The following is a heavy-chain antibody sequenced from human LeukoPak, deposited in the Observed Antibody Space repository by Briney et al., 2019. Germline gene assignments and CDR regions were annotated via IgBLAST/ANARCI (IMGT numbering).Heavy chain of an antibody. Sequence: PGGSLRLSCAASGFTFSNAWMSWIRQAPGKGLEWVAFIRYDGSNKYYADSVKGRFTISRDNSKNTLYLQMNSLRAEDTAVYYCAKGPSSSWSTPVPFDYWGQGTLVTVSS. CDR3: AKGPSSSWSTPVPFDY. D-gene: IGHD6-13*01. J-gene: IGHJ4*02. V-gene: IGHV3-30*02. CDR1: GFTFSNAW. CDR2: IRYDGSNK.